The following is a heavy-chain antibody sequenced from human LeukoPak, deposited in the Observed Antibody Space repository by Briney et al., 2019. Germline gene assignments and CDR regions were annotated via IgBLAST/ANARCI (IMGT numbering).Heavy chain of an antibody. J-gene: IGHJ5*02. CDR1: GGSFSGYY. CDR3: ARDRSGDDDFWSGYYTNYFDP. D-gene: IGHD3-3*01. V-gene: IGHV4-34*01. Sequence: SETLSLTCAVYGGSFSGYYWSWIRQPPGKGLEWIGEINYSGSTNYNPSLKSRVTISVDTSKNQFSLKLSSVTAEDTAVYYCARDRSGDDDFWSGYYTNYFDPWGQGTLVTVSS. CDR2: INYSGST.